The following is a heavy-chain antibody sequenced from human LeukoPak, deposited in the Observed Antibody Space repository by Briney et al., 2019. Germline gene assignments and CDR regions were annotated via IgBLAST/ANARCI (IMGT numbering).Heavy chain of an antibody. CDR2: ISSSSSYI. J-gene: IGHJ4*02. Sequence: GGSLRLSCAASGFTFSSYSVNWVRQAPGKGLEWVSSISSSSSYIYYADSVKGRFTISRDNAKNSLYLQMNSLRAEDTAVYYCARLVQKYSSGWRFDYWGQGTLVTVSS. V-gene: IGHV3-21*01. CDR1: GFTFSSYS. D-gene: IGHD6-19*01. CDR3: ARLVQKYSSGWRFDY.